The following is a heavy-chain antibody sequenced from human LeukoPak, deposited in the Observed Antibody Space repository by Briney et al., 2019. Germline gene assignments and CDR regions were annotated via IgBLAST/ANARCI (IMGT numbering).Heavy chain of an antibody. V-gene: IGHV4-4*02. Sequence: SETQSLTCAVSGGSISSSNWWSWVRQPPGKGLEWIGEIYHSGSTNYNPSLKSRVTISVDKSKNQFSLKLSSVTAADTAVYYCARARIAVAGTDFDYWGQGTLVTVSS. CDR1: GGSISSSNW. CDR3: ARARIAVAGTDFDY. CDR2: IYHSGST. D-gene: IGHD6-19*01. J-gene: IGHJ4*02.